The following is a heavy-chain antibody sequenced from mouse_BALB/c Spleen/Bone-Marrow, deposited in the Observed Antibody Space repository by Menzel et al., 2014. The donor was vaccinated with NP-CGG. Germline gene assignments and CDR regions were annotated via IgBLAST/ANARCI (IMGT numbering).Heavy chain of an antibody. V-gene: IGHV3-6*02. J-gene: IGHJ4*01. CDR3: ARRKGVDY. CDR2: ISYDGSN. Sequence: EVKLLESGPGLVKPSQSLSLTCSVTGYSITSGYYWNWIRQFPGNKLEWMGYISYDGSNNYNPSLKNRISITRDTSKNQFFLKLNSVTTEDTATYYCARRKGVDYWGQGTSVTVSS. CDR1: GYSITSGYY.